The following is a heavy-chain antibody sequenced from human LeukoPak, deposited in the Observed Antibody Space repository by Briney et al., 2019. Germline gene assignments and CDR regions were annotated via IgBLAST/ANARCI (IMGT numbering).Heavy chain of an antibody. CDR2: FYYTGTI. Sequence: SETLSLTCIVSGGSMSSTDHFWGWIRQPPGEGLEWIGSFYYTGTIFYSPSLESRGTISISLKIRSVTAADTAVYYCARQGVVPNKAGWYFDLWGRGALVTVSS. D-gene: IGHD3-10*01. J-gene: IGHJ2*01. V-gene: IGHV4-39*01. CDR1: GGSMSSTDHF. CDR3: ARQGVVPNKAGWYFDL.